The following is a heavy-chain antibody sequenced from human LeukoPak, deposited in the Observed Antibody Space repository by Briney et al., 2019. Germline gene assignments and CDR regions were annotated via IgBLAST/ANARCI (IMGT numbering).Heavy chain of an antibody. V-gene: IGHV1-18*01. J-gene: IGHJ4*02. D-gene: IGHD3-22*01. Sequence: ASVKVSCKASGYTFTSYGISWVRQAPGQGLEWMGWISAYNGNTNYAQKLQGRVTMTTDTSTSTAYMELRSLRSDDTAVYYCARDMEVFAYYYDSSGYPFDYWGQGTLVTVSS. CDR3: ARDMEVFAYYYDSSGYPFDY. CDR2: ISAYNGNT. CDR1: GYTFTSYG.